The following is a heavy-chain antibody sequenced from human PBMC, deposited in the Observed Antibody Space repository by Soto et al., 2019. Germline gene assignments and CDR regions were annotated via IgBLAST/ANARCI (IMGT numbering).Heavy chain of an antibody. V-gene: IGHV3-33*01. Sequence: GSVKLSCAVSGFTRSRSGLPWVRQALTPGLEWVAVIWYDGSNKYYADSVKGRFTISRDNSTTTLYLQMNSLRADDTAVDYNVRYLAAAGRIYYCDGLDVWGQGTTARVCS. J-gene: IGHJ6*02. D-gene: IGHD6-13*01. CDR3: VRYLAAAGRIYYCDGLDV. CDR2: IWYDGSNK. CDR1: GFTRSRSG.